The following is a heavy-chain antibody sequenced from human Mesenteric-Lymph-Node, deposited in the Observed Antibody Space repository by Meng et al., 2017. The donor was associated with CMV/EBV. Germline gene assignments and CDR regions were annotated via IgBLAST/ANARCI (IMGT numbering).Heavy chain of an antibody. V-gene: IGHV3-7*01. CDR2: IKQDGTET. Sequence: GESLKISCVTSGFTFSSYWMNWVRQAPGKGLEWVANIKQDGTETYYVDSVKGRFTISRDNAKNPLYLQMNTLRGEDTAVYYCARDPTDYYGSGSTQTDYWGQGTLVTVSS. CDR3: ARDPTDYYGSGSTQTDY. J-gene: IGHJ4*02. CDR1: GFTFSSYW. D-gene: IGHD3-10*01.